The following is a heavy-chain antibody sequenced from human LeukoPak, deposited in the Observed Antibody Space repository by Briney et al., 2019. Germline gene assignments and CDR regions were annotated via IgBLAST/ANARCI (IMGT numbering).Heavy chain of an antibody. CDR2: NNNNGGST. CDR1: GFTFSSYA. CDR3: ATDVYGSGSYPYFDY. V-gene: IGHV3-64*01. D-gene: IGHD3-10*01. J-gene: IGHJ4*02. Sequence: GGSLRLSCAASGFTFSSYAMHWVRQAPGKGLEYVSKNNNNGGSTYYANSVKGRFTVSRDNSKNTLYLQMGSLRAEDMAVYYCATDVYGSGSYPYFDYWGQGTLVTVSS.